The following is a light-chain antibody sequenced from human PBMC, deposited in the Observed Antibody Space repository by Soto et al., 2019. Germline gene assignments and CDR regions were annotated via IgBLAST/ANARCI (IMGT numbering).Light chain of an antibody. V-gene: IGLV2-14*01. Sequence: QSAMTHPASVSGSPGQSITISCTGTSSDIGSYDYVSWYQQHPGKAPNLIIYEVTDRPSGVSNRFSGSKSGNTASLTISGLQAEDEADYYCSSFTSTSTRLFGSGNKV. CDR1: SSDIGSYDY. CDR3: SSFTSTSTRL. J-gene: IGLJ1*01. CDR2: EVT.